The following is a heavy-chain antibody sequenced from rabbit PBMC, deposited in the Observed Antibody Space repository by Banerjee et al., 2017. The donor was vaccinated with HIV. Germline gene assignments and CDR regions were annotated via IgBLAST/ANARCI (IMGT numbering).Heavy chain of an antibody. Sequence: QSLEESGGDLVKPGASLTLTCTASGFTISNNHYISWVRQAPGKGLEWIASVHGGGSGISYHASWAKGRFTISKTSSTTVTLQMTSLTAADTATYFCARDLAGVIGWNFNLWGPVSMV. J-gene: IGHJ4*01. CDR3: ARDLAGVIGWNFNL. V-gene: IGHV1S40*01. D-gene: IGHD4-1*01. CDR1: GFTISNNHY. CDR2: VHGGGSGIS.